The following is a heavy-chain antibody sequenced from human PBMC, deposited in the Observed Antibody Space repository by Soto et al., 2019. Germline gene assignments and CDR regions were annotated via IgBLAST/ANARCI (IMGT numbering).Heavy chain of an antibody. CDR1: NFTFNTAW. J-gene: IGHJ6*02. CDR3: TTDPPEYHYYGRDV. D-gene: IGHD6-6*01. CDR2: SKGKTDGATI. V-gene: IGHV3-15*07. Sequence: EAQLVESGGGLVKPGGSLRLSCVASNFTFNTAWMTWVRQAPGKGLEWVGRSKGKTDGATIDYAAPVQGRFTISRDDSKNTLYLQMDSLKTADTAMYYCTTDPPEYHYYGRDVWGQGTSVTVSS.